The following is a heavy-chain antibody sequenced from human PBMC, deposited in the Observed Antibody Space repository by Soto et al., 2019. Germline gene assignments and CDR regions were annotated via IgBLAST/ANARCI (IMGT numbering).Heavy chain of an antibody. J-gene: IGHJ6*02. V-gene: IGHV3-23*01. Sequence: GGSLRLSCAASGFTFSSYAMSWVRQAPGKGLEWVSAISGSGGSTFYADSVKGRFTISRDNSKNTLYLQMNSLRAEDTAVYYCAKDQRWSVGDYRGHGMDVWGQGTTVTV. CDR2: ISGSGGST. CDR3: AKDQRWSVGDYRGHGMDV. CDR1: GFTFSSYA. D-gene: IGHD4-17*01.